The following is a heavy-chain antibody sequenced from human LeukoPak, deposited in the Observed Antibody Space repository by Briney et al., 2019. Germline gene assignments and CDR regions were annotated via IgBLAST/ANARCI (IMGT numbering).Heavy chain of an antibody. CDR2: INHSGST. D-gene: IGHD1-7*01. CDR3: ARDRQLELPFDAFDI. V-gene: IGHV4-34*01. J-gene: IGHJ3*02. Sequence: SETLSLTCAVYGESFSDYYWSWIRQPPGKGLEWIGEINHSGSTNYSPSLKSRVTISVDTSKNQFSLKLSSVTAADTAVYYCARDRQLELPFDAFDIWGQGTMVTVSS. CDR1: GESFSDYY.